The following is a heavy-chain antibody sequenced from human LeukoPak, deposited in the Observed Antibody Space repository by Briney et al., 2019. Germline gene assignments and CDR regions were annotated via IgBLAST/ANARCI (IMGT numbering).Heavy chain of an antibody. J-gene: IGHJ4*02. Sequence: ASVTVSCKASGYTFTTHDINWVRQATGQGLEWLGWMSPSSGDTGYAQKFQGRVTMTSDSSISTAYMELSSLRSEDTAIYYCVRTPPNWGFDYWGQGTLVTVSS. V-gene: IGHV1-8*01. CDR3: VRTPPNWGFDY. CDR1: GYTFTTHD. CDR2: MSPSSGDT. D-gene: IGHD7-27*01.